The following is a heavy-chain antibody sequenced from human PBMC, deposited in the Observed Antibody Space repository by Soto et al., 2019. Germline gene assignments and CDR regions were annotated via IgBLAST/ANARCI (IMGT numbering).Heavy chain of an antibody. J-gene: IGHJ6*02. CDR1: GYSFTSYW. Sequence: GESLKISCKGSGYSFTSYWISWLRQMPGKGVEWMGRIDPSDSYTKYSPSFQGHVTISADKSISTAYLQWSSLKASDSAMYYCARLWKTGQQRVLGYYYYYGMDVWDQGTTVTVSS. CDR3: ARLWKTGQQRVLGYYYYYGMDV. V-gene: IGHV5-10-1*01. CDR2: IDPSDSYT. D-gene: IGHD6-13*01.